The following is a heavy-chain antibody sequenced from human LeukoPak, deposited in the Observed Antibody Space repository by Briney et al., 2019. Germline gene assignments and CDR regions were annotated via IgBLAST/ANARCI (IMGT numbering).Heavy chain of an antibody. CDR3: ATSKASGSYYNRGPGYYFDY. V-gene: IGHV4-61*01. D-gene: IGHD3-10*01. CDR2: IYYSGST. CDR1: GGSVSSGSYY. Sequence: PSETLSLTCTVSGGSVSSGSYYWSWIRQPPGKELEWIGYIYYSGSTNYNPSLKSRVAIPVDTSKDQFSLKLSSVTAADTAVYYCATSKASGSYYNRGPGYYFDYWGQGTLVTVSS. J-gene: IGHJ4*02.